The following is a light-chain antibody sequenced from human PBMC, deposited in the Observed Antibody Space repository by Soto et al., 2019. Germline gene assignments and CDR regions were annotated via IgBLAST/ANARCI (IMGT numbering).Light chain of an antibody. CDR1: QDIRNN. J-gene: IGKJ1*01. CDR3: LQYVNYPWT. CDR2: SAS. Sequence: DIQMTQSPTSLSACVGDRVTITCRASQDIRNNLGWYQQKPGKAPKRLIYSASRLQSGVPSRFSGSGSGTEFTLTISGLQPEDFATYFCLQYVNYPWTFGEGTKVDIK. V-gene: IGKV1-17*01.